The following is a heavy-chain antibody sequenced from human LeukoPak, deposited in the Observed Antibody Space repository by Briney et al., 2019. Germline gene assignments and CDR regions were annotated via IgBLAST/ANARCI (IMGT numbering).Heavy chain of an antibody. J-gene: IGHJ4*02. CDR2: ISSSSCTI. V-gene: IGHV3-48*01. CDR3: ARWRSDYNFDY. CDR1: GFTFSSYS. D-gene: IGHD3-10*01. Sequence: GGSLRLSCAASGFTFSSYSMNWVRQAPGKGLEWVSYISSSSCTIYYADSVKGRFTISRDNAKNSLYLQMNSLRAEDTAVYYCARWRSDYNFDYWGQGTLVTVSS.